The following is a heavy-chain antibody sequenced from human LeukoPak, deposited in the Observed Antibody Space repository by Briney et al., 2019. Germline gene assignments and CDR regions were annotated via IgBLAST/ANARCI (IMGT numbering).Heavy chain of an antibody. J-gene: IGHJ4*02. CDR1: GYTFTGYY. Sequence: GASVKVSCKASGYTFTGYYMHWVRQAPGQGLEWMGQINPNSGGTNYAQKFQGRVTMTRDTSISTAYMELSRLRSDDTAVYYCARAHNWNQRYLGYWGQGTLVTVSS. CDR3: ARAHNWNQRYLGY. V-gene: IGHV1-2*06. CDR2: INPNSGGT. D-gene: IGHD1-20*01.